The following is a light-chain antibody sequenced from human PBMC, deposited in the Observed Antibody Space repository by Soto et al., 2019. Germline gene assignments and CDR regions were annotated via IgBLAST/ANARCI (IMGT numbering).Light chain of an antibody. V-gene: IGKV1-5*03. J-gene: IGKJ2*01. CDR3: QQYNSYSLT. CDR1: QSISSW. Sequence: DIQMTQSPSTLSASVGDRVTITCRASQSISSWLAWYQQKPGKAPKLLIYKASSVESGVPSRFSGSGTGTEVTVTNSCLQPDDFATYYCQQYNSYSLTFGEGTKLEIK. CDR2: KAS.